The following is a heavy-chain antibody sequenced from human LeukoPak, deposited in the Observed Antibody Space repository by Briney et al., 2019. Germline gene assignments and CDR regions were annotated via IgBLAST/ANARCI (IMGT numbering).Heavy chain of an antibody. Sequence: GGSLRLSCAASGFTFSTYTMNWVRQAPGKGLEWVSSITTSSSYIYYADSVKGRFTISRDNAKNSLYLQMNSLRAEDTAVYYCAELGITMIGGVWGKGTTVTISS. J-gene: IGHJ6*04. CDR3: AELGITMIGGV. D-gene: IGHD3-10*02. CDR1: GFTFSTYT. V-gene: IGHV3-21*01. CDR2: ITTSSSYI.